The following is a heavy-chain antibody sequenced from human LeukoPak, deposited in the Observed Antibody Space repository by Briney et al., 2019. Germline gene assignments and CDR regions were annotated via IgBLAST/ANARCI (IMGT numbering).Heavy chain of an antibody. CDR3: ARGGESIAARIFDY. CDR1: GGSFSGYY. Sequence: PSETLSLTCAVYGGSFSGYYWSWIRQPPGKGLEWIGEINHSGSTNYNPSLKGRVTISVDTSKNQFSLKLSSVTAADTAVYYCARGGESIAARIFDYWGQGTLVTVSS. CDR2: INHSGST. J-gene: IGHJ4*02. D-gene: IGHD6-6*01. V-gene: IGHV4-34*01.